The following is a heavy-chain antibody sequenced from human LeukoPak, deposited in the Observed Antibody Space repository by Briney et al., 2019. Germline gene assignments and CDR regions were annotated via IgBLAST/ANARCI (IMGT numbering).Heavy chain of an antibody. CDR2: ISGSGGST. J-gene: IGHJ4*02. D-gene: IGHD6-13*01. CDR3: GRGVAAAGAYLDY. CDR1: GFTFSSYA. V-gene: IGHV3-23*01. Sequence: GGSLRLSCAASGFTFSSYAMSWVRQAPGKGLEWVSAISGSGGSTYYADSVKGRFTISRDNSKNTLYLQMNSLIAEDTAVFYCGRGVAAAGAYLDYGGQGTRVTVP.